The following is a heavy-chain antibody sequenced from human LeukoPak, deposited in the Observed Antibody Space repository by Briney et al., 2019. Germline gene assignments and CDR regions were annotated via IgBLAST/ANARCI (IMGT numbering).Heavy chain of an antibody. Sequence: GESLKIPCKGSGCSFTSYWIGWVRQMPGKGLEWMGIIYPSDSDTRYSPSFQGQVTISVDKSTNTAYLQWNSLKASDSAMYYCARRSRFGKFGGVWGQGTLVTVSS. CDR3: ARRSRFGKFGGV. CDR2: IYPSDSDT. V-gene: IGHV5-51*01. D-gene: IGHD3-10*01. CDR1: GCSFTSYW. J-gene: IGHJ4*02.